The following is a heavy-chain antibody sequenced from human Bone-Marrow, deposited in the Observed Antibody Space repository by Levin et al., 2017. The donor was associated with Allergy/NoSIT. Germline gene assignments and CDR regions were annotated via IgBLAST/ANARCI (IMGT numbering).Heavy chain of an antibody. Sequence: SCAASGFTFSSYGMHWVRQAPGKGLEWVAVISYDGSNKYYADSVKGRFTISRDNSKNTLYLQMNSLRAEDTAVYYCAKSNPLRQDSSGYYAWLYDGMDVWGQGTTVTVSS. CDR1: GFTFSSYG. D-gene: IGHD3-22*01. CDR2: ISYDGSNK. V-gene: IGHV3-30*18. CDR3: AKSNPLRQDSSGYYAWLYDGMDV. J-gene: IGHJ6*02.